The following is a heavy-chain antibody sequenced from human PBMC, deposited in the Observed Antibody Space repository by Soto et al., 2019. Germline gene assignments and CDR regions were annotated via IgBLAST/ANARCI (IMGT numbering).Heavy chain of an antibody. Sequence: QVQLVQSGAEVKKPGASVKVSCKASGYIFSTYDINWVRQAPGQGLEWMGWLNPNSGNTGYAQKFQGRVSMPRNTSITTAYMELSSLGSEDTAVYYCARDHRYNWNDEGWFDPWGQGTLVTVSS. D-gene: IGHD1-20*01. CDR3: ARDHRYNWNDEGWFDP. CDR1: GYIFSTYD. J-gene: IGHJ5*02. CDR2: LNPNSGNT. V-gene: IGHV1-8*01.